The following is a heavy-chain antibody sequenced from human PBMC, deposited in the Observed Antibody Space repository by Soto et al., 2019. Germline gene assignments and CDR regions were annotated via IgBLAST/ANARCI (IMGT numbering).Heavy chain of an antibody. J-gene: IGHJ4*02. CDR3: AKGGPYSSSWYWLCSY. CDR2: ISGSGDST. V-gene: IGHV3-23*01. CDR1: GFNFDDYA. Sequence: EVQLLESGGGLVQPGGSLRLSCEASGFNFDDYAMTWVRQAPGKGLEWVAAISGSGDSTFYADSVKGRFTVSRDKSKNTLYLQMNSLRPEDTAVYYCAKGGPYSSSWYWLCSYWGQGPLVTVSS. D-gene: IGHD6-13*01.